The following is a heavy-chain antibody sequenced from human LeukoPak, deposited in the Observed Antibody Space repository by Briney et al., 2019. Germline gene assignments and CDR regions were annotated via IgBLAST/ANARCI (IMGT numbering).Heavy chain of an antibody. CDR1: GYTFTSYF. V-gene: IGHV1-46*01. Sequence: ASVKVSCKASGYTFTSYFMHWVRQAPGQGLEWMGIINPSGGSTSYAQKFQGRVTMTRDMSTSTVYMDLSSLRSEDTAVYYCARALSNAEIDYWGQGTLVTVSS. CDR3: ARALSNAEIDY. CDR2: INPSGGST. J-gene: IGHJ4*02.